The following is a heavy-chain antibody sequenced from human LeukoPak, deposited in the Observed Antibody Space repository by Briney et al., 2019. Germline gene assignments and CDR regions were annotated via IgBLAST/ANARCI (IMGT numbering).Heavy chain of an antibody. CDR1: GLTFDDYA. Sequence: GRSLRLSCAASGLTFDDYAMHWVRQAPGKGLEWVSGINWNSGTIGYADSVKGRFTISRDNAKNSLYLELNSLRAEDTALYYCAKDSYFDSGAHFYYFGYWGQGTLVTVSS. V-gene: IGHV3-9*01. J-gene: IGHJ4*02. CDR3: AKDSYFDSGAHFYYFGY. D-gene: IGHD3-22*01. CDR2: INWNSGTI.